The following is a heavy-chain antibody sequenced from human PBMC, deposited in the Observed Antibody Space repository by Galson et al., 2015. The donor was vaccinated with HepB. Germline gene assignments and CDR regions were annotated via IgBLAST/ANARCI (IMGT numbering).Heavy chain of an antibody. Sequence: SLRLSCAASGFTFSSYSMNWVRQAPGKGLEWVSSISSSSSYIYYADSVKGRFTISRDNAKNSLYLQMNSLRAEDTAVYYCATGLGSYRSLGYWGQGTLVTVSS. D-gene: IGHD2-15*01. CDR1: GFTFSSYS. J-gene: IGHJ4*02. CDR2: ISSSSSYI. CDR3: ATGLGSYRSLGY. V-gene: IGHV3-21*01.